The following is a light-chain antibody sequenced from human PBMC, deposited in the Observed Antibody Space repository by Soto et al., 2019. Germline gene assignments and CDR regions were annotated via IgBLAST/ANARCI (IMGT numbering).Light chain of an antibody. CDR1: QSISSY. J-gene: IGKJ1*01. CDR3: QQYDSFSVT. CDR2: AAS. Sequence: DFQMTQSPSTLSASVGDRVTITCRASQSISSYLNWYQQKPGKAPKLLIYAASSLQSGVPPRFSGSGSGTEFTLTISSLQPDDFATYYCQQYDSFSVTFGQGTKVDIK. V-gene: IGKV1-5*01.